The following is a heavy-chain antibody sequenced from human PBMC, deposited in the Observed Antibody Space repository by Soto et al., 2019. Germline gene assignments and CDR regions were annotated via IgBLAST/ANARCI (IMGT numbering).Heavy chain of an antibody. V-gene: IGHV4-34*01. CDR3: ARWTTVTMYNWFDP. CDR2: INHSGST. J-gene: IGHJ5*02. Sequence: SETLSLTCAVYGGSFSGYYWSWIRQPPGKGLEWIGEINHSGSTNYNPSLKSRVTISVDTSKNQFSLKLSSVTAADTAVYYCARWTTVTMYNWFDPWGQGTLVTVSS. CDR1: GGSFSGYY. D-gene: IGHD4-4*01.